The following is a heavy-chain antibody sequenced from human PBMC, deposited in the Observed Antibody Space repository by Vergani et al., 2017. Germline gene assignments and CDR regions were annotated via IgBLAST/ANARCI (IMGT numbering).Heavy chain of an antibody. Sequence: VQLVESGGGVVQPGRSLRLSCAASGFTFSSYGMHWVRQAPGKGLVWVSRINSDGSSTSYADSVKGRFTISRDNAKNTLYLQMNSLRAEDTAVYYCARAAMVNGAFDIWGQGTMVTVSS. CDR3: ARAAMVNGAFDI. CDR2: INSDGSST. CDR1: GFTFSSYG. D-gene: IGHD5-18*01. J-gene: IGHJ3*02. V-gene: IGHV3-74*02.